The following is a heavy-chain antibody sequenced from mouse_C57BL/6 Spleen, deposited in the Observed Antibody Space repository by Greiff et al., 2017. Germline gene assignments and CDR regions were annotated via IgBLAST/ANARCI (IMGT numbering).Heavy chain of an antibody. CDR3: ARRYYGSSYDYFDY. Sequence: QVQLQQSGAELVKPGASVKMSCKASGYTFPSYWITWVQQRPGQGLEWIGDIYPGSGSTNYNEKFKSQATLTVDTSSSTAYLQLSSLTSEDSAVYYCARRYYGSSYDYFDYWGQGTTLTVSS. J-gene: IGHJ2*01. CDR2: IYPGSGST. CDR1: GYTFPSYW. V-gene: IGHV1-55*01. D-gene: IGHD1-1*01.